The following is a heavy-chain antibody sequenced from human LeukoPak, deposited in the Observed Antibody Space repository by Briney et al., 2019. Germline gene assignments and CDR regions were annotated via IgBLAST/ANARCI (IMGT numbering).Heavy chain of an antibody. D-gene: IGHD6-6*01. V-gene: IGHV3-21*01. CDR1: GYTFSSYN. J-gene: IGHJ6*03. CDR2: ISVGSNYI. CDR3: ARAPVHYSYYFMDV. Sequence: PGGSLRLSCAASGYTFSSYNINWVRQAPGKGLEWVSSISVGSNYIYYVDSVRGRFSISRDDARNSLYLQMDSLRGDDTAVYYCARAPVHYSYYFMDVWGKGTTVTVSS.